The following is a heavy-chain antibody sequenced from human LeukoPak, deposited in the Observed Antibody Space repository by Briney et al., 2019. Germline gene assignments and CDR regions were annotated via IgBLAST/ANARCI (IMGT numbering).Heavy chain of an antibody. D-gene: IGHD3-3*01. V-gene: IGHV1-8*03. CDR2: MNPNSGNT. Sequence: GASVKVSCKASGYAFTSYDINWVRQATGQGLEWMGWMNPNSGNTGYAQKFQGRVTITRNTSISTAYMELSSLRSEDTAIYYCAHHGGGTIRIAAFDIWGQGTMVTVSS. CDR1: GYAFTSYD. CDR3: AHHGGGTIRIAAFDI. J-gene: IGHJ3*02.